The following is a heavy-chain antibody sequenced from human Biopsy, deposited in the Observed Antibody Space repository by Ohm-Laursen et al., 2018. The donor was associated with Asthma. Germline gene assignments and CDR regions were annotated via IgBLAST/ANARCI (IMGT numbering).Heavy chain of an antibody. V-gene: IGHV3-11*01. J-gene: IGHJ4*02. CDR3: ARDSYSSGLYDDFES. D-gene: IGHD6-19*01. Sequence: SLRLSCAASGFTFSDYYMGRIRQAPGKGLEWISYINGKSNSIEYADSVKGRFTISRDNAKNSLYLQMNSLRAEDTAVYYCARDSYSSGLYDDFESWGQGTLVTVSS. CDR2: INGKSNSI. CDR1: GFTFSDYY.